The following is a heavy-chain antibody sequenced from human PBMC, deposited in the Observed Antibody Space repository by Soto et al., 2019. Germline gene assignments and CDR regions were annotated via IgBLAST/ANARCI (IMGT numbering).Heavy chain of an antibody. V-gene: IGHV3-30-3*01. CDR1: GFTFSANA. Sequence: GGSLRLSCAASGFTFSANAMHWVRQAPGKGLEWVAVISFDGSNKYYADSVKSRFTVSRDNSKKTLYLQMNGLRTEDTAVYYCHIAVTDMSYYYGRDVWGQGTTVTVSS. CDR2: ISFDGSNK. CDR3: HIAVTDMSYYYGRDV. D-gene: IGHD6-19*01. J-gene: IGHJ6*02.